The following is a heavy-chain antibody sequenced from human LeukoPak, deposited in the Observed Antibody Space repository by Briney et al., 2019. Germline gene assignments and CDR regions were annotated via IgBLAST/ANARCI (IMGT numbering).Heavy chain of an antibody. V-gene: IGHV3-23*01. CDR2: ISHDGGST. Sequence: GGSLRLSCAASGFSFSSYAMSWVRQAPGKGLEWVSHISHDGGSTYYADSEKGRFTISRDNSKNTLYLQMSSLKDEDTAIYYCAKVKFYFDNWGQGTLVTVSS. J-gene: IGHJ4*02. CDR1: GFSFSSYA. CDR3: AKVKFYFDN.